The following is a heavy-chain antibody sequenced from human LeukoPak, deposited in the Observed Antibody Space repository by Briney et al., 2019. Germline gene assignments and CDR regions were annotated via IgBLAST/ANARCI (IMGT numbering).Heavy chain of an antibody. V-gene: IGHV1-69*06. CDR2: IIPIFGTA. CDR1: GYTFTGYY. Sequence: SVKVSCKASGYTFTGYYMHWVRQAPGQGLEWMGGIIPIFGTANYAQKFQGRVTITADKSTSTAYMELSSLRSEDTAVYYCAFSVAGIKYHPNWFDPWGQGTLVTVSS. J-gene: IGHJ5*02. D-gene: IGHD6-19*01. CDR3: AFSVAGIKYHPNWFDP.